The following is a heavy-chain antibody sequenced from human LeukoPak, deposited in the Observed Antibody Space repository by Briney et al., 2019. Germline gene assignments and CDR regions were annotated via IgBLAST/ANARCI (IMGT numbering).Heavy chain of an antibody. Sequence: GGSLRLSCAAYGFTFSDYYMSWVRQAPGKGLEWVSYISSSGSTIYYADSVKGRFTISRDNAKNSLYLQMNSLRAEDTAIYYCARDYSCSSTSCYTARSDAFDIWGQGTMVTVSS. J-gene: IGHJ3*02. CDR3: ARDYSCSSTSCYTARSDAFDI. CDR1: GFTFSDYY. CDR2: ISSSGSTI. D-gene: IGHD2-2*02. V-gene: IGHV3-11*04.